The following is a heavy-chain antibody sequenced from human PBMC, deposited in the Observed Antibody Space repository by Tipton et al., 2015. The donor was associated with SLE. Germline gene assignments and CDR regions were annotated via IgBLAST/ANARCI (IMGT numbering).Heavy chain of an antibody. Sequence: TLSLTCTVSGGSISSYYWSWIRQPPGKGLEWIGYIYYSGSTNYNPSLKSRVTISVDTSKNQFSLKLSSVTAADTAAYYCAIQKYSYGPFDYWGQGTLVTVSS. CDR3: AIQKYSYGPFDY. J-gene: IGHJ4*02. V-gene: IGHV4-59*01. CDR1: GGSISSYY. D-gene: IGHD5-18*01. CDR2: IYYSGST.